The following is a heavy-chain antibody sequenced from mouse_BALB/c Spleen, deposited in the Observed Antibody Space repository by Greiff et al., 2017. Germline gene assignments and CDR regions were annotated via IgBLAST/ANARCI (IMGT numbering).Heavy chain of an antibody. Sequence: EVHLVESGGGLVKLGGSLKLSCAASGFTFSSYYMSWVRQTPEKRLELVAAINSNGGSTYYPDTVKGRFTISRDNAKNTLYLQMSSLKSEDTALYYCARHPTGIFDYWGEGTTLTVSS. D-gene: IGHD4-1*02. V-gene: IGHV5-6-2*01. CDR3: ARHPTGIFDY. CDR2: INSNGGST. J-gene: IGHJ2*01. CDR1: GFTFSSYY.